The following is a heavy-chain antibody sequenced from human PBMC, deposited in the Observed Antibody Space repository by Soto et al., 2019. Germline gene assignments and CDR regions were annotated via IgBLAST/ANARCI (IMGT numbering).Heavy chain of an antibody. D-gene: IGHD4-17*01. J-gene: IGHJ4*02. V-gene: IGHV3-30*18. Sequence: PGGSLRLSCAASGFTFSSYGMHWVGQAPGKGLEWVAVISYDGSNKYYADSVKGRFTISRDNSKNTLYLQMNSLRAEDTAVHYCAKSPTVVTTLDYWGQGTLVTVSS. CDR3: AKSPTVVTTLDY. CDR2: ISYDGSNK. CDR1: GFTFSSYG.